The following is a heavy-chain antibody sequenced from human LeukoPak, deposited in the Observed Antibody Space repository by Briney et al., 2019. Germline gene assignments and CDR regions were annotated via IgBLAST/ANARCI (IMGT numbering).Heavy chain of an antibody. J-gene: IGHJ4*02. V-gene: IGHV3-30*02. CDR1: GFTFSSYG. D-gene: IGHD2-8*01. CDR3: ARLLYAALDY. Sequence: GGSLRLSCAASGFTFSSYGMHWVRQAPGKGLEWVAFIRYDGSNKYYADSVKGRFTISRDNSKNTLYLQMNSLRAEDTAVYYCARLLYAALDYWGQGTLVTVSS. CDR2: IRYDGSNK.